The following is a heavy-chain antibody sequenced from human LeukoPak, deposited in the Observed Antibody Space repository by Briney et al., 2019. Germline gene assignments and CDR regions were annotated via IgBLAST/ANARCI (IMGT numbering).Heavy chain of an antibody. CDR3: ARLGKGDYGMDV. CDR2: ISSNGYIT. V-gene: IGHV3-64*01. J-gene: IGHJ6*02. D-gene: IGHD3-16*01. CDR1: GFTFSLYS. Sequence: GGSLRLSCAASGFTFSLYSMDWVRQAPGKGLEYVAAISSNGYITYYANSVKGRFTISRDNSKNTLYLQMGSLRVEDMAVYYCARLGKGDYGMDVWGQGTTVTVSS.